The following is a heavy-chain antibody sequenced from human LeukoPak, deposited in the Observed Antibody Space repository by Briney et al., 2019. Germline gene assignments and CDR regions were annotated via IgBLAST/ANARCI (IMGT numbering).Heavy chain of an antibody. D-gene: IGHD2-15*01. CDR3: AKAILYCSGGSCYSGFDY. CDR2: ISGSGGST. Sequence: GGSLRLSCAASGLTFTNYAMSWVRQAPGKGLEWVSGISGSGGSTYYADSVKGRLTISRDNSKNTLYLQMDSLRAEDTAVYYCAKAILYCSGGSCYSGFDYWGQGSLVTVSS. CDR1: GLTFTNYA. J-gene: IGHJ4*02. V-gene: IGHV3-23*01.